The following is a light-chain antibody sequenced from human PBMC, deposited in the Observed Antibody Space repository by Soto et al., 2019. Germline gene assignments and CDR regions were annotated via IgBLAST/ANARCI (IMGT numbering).Light chain of an antibody. Sequence: AIQMTQSPSSLSASVGDRVTLTCRASQGIANNLGWYQQKPGQAPKLLIYATSNLQTGVPSRFSGSGSGTDFTLTISSLQPADFATYYCLQDFNYPRTFGQGTKVEIK. CDR3: LQDFNYPRT. J-gene: IGKJ1*01. CDR1: QGIANN. V-gene: IGKV1-6*01. CDR2: ATS.